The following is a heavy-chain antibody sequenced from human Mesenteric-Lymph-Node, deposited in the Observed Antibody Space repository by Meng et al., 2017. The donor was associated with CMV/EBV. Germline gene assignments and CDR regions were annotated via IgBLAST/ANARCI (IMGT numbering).Heavy chain of an antibody. CDR2: IYYSGST. CDR1: GGSISSYY. CDR3: ARDCYLRGTRPQGYFDS. Sequence: GSLRLSCTVSGGSISSYYWSWIRQPPGKGLEWIGSIYYSGSTNYSPSLESRLTISVDASKNQFSLKLSSLTAADTAVYYCARDCYLRGTRPQGYFDSWGQGTLVTVSS. J-gene: IGHJ4*02. D-gene: IGHD2-15*01. V-gene: IGHV4-59*01.